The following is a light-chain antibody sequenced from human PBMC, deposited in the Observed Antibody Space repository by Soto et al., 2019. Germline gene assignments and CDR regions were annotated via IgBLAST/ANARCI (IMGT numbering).Light chain of an antibody. J-gene: IGKJ2*01. Sequence: DIQMTQSPSSLSASVGDRVTITCQASQDISNYLNWYQQKPGKAPKLLIYDASNLETGVPSRFSGRGSGTDFTFTISSLQPEDIATYYCQQYDNPSYTFGQGTKLEIK. CDR3: QQYDNPSYT. CDR1: QDISNY. CDR2: DAS. V-gene: IGKV1-33*01.